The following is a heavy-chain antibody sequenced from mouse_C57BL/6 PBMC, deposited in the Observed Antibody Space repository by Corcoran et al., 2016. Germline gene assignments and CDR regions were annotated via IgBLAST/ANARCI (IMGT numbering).Heavy chain of an antibody. D-gene: IGHD1-1*01. Sequence: VQLPQSVAELVRPGASVKLSCTASGFNIKNTYMHWVKQRPEQCLEWIGRIDPANGNTKYAPKFQGKATITADTSSNTAYLQLSSLTSEDTVIYYCARGYYYGSSYGYFDVWGTGTTVTVSS. V-gene: IGHV14-3*01. J-gene: IGHJ1*03. CDR1: GFNIKNTY. CDR3: ARGYYYGSSYGYFDV. CDR2: IDPANGNT.